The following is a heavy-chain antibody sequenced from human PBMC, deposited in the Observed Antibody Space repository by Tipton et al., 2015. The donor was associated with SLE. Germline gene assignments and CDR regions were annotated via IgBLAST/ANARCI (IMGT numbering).Heavy chain of an antibody. Sequence: SLRLSCEASGLTFNTYDMHWVRQAPGKGLEWVSAIGTAGDTYYPDSVKGRFTISRDNAKNSLYLQMNSLRAEDTAVYYCARGPHQIAAAGAAGIWGQGTMVTVSS. CDR2: IGTAGDT. CDR3: ARGPHQIAAAGAAGI. J-gene: IGHJ3*02. CDR1: GLTFNTYD. V-gene: IGHV3-13*01. D-gene: IGHD6-13*01.